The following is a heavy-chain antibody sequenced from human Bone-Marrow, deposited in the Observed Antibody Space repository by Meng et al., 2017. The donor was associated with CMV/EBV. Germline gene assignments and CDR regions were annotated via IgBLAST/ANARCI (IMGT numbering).Heavy chain of an antibody. CDR3: ARGGYSSGWYLGEVDY. D-gene: IGHD6-19*01. CDR2: IYYSGST. V-gene: IGHV4-61*01. Sequence: GSLRLSCTVSGGSVSSGSYYWSWIRQPPGKGLEWIGYIYYSGSTNYNPSLKSRVTISVDTSKNQFSLKLRPVTTADTAVYYCARGGYSSGWYLGEVDYWGQGTLVTVSS. J-gene: IGHJ4*02. CDR1: GGSVSSGSYY.